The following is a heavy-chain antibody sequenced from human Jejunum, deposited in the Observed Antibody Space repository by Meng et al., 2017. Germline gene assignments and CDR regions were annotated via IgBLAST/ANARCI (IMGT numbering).Heavy chain of an antibody. V-gene: IGHV3-33*06. Sequence: GGSLRLSCAASGLTFSSYAMHWARQAPAKGLEWVAVIWSHGSDEYYANSVKGRFTIFRDNSKNTLYLHMNSLRAEDTALYYCAKDLGGSGRYPLDVWGQGTMVTVSS. D-gene: IGHD1-26*01. CDR2: IWSHGSDE. J-gene: IGHJ6*02. CDR1: GLTFSSYA. CDR3: AKDLGGSGRYPLDV.